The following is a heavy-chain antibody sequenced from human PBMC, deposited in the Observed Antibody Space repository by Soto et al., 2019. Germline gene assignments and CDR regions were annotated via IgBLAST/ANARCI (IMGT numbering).Heavy chain of an antibody. V-gene: IGHV3-23*01. CDR2: ISGRGTTT. CDR3: GEFFVETGGSSGWRWSGDS. Sequence: EVQLLDSGGGLVQPGGSLRLSCAAAGFTFSKYPMSWVRRAPGKGLEWVSAISGRGTTTYSAASVRGRFTISRDNSNNMLHLQMNSPSPEDTALYYCGEFFVETGGSSGWRWSGDSWGQGTLVTASS. D-gene: IGHD6-25*01. J-gene: IGHJ4*02. CDR1: GFTFSKYP.